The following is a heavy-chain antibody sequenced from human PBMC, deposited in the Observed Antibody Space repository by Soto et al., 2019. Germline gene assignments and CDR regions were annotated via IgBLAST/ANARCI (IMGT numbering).Heavy chain of an antibody. Sequence: SETLSLTCTVSGGSISSSSYYWGWIRQPPGKGLEWIGSIYYSGSTYYNPSLKSRVTISVDTSKNQFSLKLSSVTAADTAVYYCIVVVVAATLSNWFDPWGQGTLVTVSS. CDR1: GGSISSSSYY. J-gene: IGHJ5*02. CDR3: IVVVVAATLSNWFDP. D-gene: IGHD2-15*01. CDR2: IYYSGST. V-gene: IGHV4-39*01.